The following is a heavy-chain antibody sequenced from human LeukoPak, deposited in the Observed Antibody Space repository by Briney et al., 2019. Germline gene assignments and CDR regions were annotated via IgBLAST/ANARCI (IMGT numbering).Heavy chain of an antibody. CDR3: AKEEGLAARYSSSWYLDY. CDR1: GFTVSSNY. J-gene: IGHJ4*02. Sequence: PGGSLRLSCAASGFTVSSNYMSWVRQPPGKGLEWIGEIYHSGSTNYNPSLKSRVTISVDKSKNQFSLKLSSVTAADTAVYYCAKEEGLAARYSSSWYLDYWGQGTLVTVSS. D-gene: IGHD6-13*01. CDR2: IYHSGST. V-gene: IGHV4-4*02.